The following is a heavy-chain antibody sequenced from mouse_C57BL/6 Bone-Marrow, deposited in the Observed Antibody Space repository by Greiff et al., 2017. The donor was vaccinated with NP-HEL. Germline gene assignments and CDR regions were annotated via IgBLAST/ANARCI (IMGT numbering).Heavy chain of an antibody. CDR3: AFMVTYFDY. D-gene: IGHD2-2*01. Sequence: VQLKQSGPVLVKPGASVKMSCKASGYTFTDYYMNWVKQSHGKSLEWIGVINPYNGGTSSNQKFKGKATLTVDKSSSTAYMELNSLTSEDSAVYYCAFMVTYFDYWGQGTTLTVSS. V-gene: IGHV1-19*01. CDR1: GYTFTDYY. CDR2: INPYNGGT. J-gene: IGHJ2*01.